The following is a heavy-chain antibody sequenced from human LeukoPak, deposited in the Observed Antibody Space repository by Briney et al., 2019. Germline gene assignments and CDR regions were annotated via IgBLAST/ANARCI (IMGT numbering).Heavy chain of an antibody. CDR2: INPNSGGT. CDR1: GYTFTGYY. CDR3: ARGMYYDSSGYRRG. V-gene: IGHV1-2*02. J-gene: IGHJ4*02. Sequence: ASVKVSCKASGYTFTGYYMHWVRQAPGQGLEWMGWINPNSGGTNYAQKFQGGVTMTRDTSISTAYMELSRLRSDDTAVYYCARGMYYDSSGYRRGWGQGTLVTVSS. D-gene: IGHD3-22*01.